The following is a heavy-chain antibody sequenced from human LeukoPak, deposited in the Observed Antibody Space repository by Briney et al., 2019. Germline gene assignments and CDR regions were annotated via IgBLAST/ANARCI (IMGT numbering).Heavy chain of an antibody. J-gene: IGHJ5*02. Sequence: GASVKVSCKASGYTFTGYYMHWVRQAPGQGLEWMGWINPNSGGTSYAQKFQGRVTMTRDTSISTAYMELSRLRSDDTAVYYCARAPVSVVPAAMNWFDPWGQGTLVTVSS. V-gene: IGHV1-2*02. CDR2: INPNSGGT. D-gene: IGHD2-2*01. CDR1: GYTFTGYY. CDR3: ARAPVSVVPAAMNWFDP.